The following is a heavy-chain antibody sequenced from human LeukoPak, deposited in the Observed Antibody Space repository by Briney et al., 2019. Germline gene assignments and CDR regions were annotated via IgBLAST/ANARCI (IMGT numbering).Heavy chain of an antibody. J-gene: IGHJ5*02. V-gene: IGHV3-74*01. Sequence: GGSLRLSCAASGFTFSNYWMHWVRQAPGKVLVWVSRINSDGINTSYADSVKGRFTISRDNAKNTLNLQMNSLRAEDTAVYYCARDLGQYYDTSDNWFDPWGQGTLVTVSS. CDR3: ARDLGQYYDTSDNWFDP. CDR2: INSDGINT. D-gene: IGHD3-22*01. CDR1: GFTFSNYW.